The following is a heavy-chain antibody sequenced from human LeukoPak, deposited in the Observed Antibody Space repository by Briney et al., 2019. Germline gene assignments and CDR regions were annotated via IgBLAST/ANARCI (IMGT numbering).Heavy chain of an antibody. J-gene: IGHJ4*02. CDR1: GGSINSNSHH. D-gene: IGHD3-9*01. Sequence: SETLSLTCSVSGGSINSNSHHWDWIRQAPGKGLEWIGNIYYSGTTSYNPSLKSRVTISVDTSKNQFSLRLSSVPAAGTAVYYCARRGDILTDYAFDYWGQGTLVTVSS. V-gene: IGHV4-39*01. CDR3: ARRGDILTDYAFDY. CDR2: IYYSGTT.